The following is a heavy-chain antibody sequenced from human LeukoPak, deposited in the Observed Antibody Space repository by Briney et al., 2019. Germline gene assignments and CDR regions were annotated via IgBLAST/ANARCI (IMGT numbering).Heavy chain of an antibody. CDR1: GGSISSYY. CDR2: IYYSGST. V-gene: IGHV4-59*08. J-gene: IGHJ3*02. CDR3: VLYCSGGQLCLGAFDI. Sequence: SETLSLTCTVSGGSISSYYRSWIRQPPGKGLEWIGYIYYSGSTNYNPSLKSRVTISVDTSKNQFSLKLSSVTAADTAVYYCVLYCSGGQLCLGAFDIWGQGTMVTVSS. D-gene: IGHD2-15*01.